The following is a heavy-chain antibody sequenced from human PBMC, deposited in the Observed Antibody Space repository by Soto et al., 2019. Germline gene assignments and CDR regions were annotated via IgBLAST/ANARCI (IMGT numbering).Heavy chain of an antibody. CDR3: AKDRELPYYYDSSGDYGMDV. J-gene: IGHJ6*02. CDR1: GFTFSSYA. CDR2: ISGSGGST. D-gene: IGHD3-22*01. V-gene: IGHV3-23*01. Sequence: GGSLRLSCAASGFTFSSYAMSWVRQAPGKGLEWVSAISGSGGSTYYADSVKGRLTISRDNSKNTLYLQMNSLRAEDTAVYYCAKDRELPYYYDSSGDYGMDVWGQGTTVTVSS.